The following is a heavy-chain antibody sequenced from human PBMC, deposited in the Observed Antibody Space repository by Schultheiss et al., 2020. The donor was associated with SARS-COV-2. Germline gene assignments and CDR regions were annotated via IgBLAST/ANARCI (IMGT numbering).Heavy chain of an antibody. J-gene: IGHJ6*02. CDR2: ITHSGST. CDR3: AREIAVAGNYYGMDV. Sequence: SETLSLTCAVYGGSFSGYYWSWIRQPPGKGLEWIGEITHSGSTNYNPSLKSRVTISVDKSKNQFSLKLSSVTAADTAVYYCAREIAVAGNYYGMDVWGQGTTVTVSS. CDR1: GGSFSGYY. D-gene: IGHD6-19*01. V-gene: IGHV4-34*01.